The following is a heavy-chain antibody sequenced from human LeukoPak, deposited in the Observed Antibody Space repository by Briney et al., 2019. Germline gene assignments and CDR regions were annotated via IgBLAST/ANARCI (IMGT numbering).Heavy chain of an antibody. J-gene: IGHJ4*02. Sequence: SETLSLTCTVSGGSISSGSYYRSWIRQPAGKGLEWIGRIYTSGSTNYNPSLKSRVTISVDTSKNQFSLKLSSATAADTAVYYCASRSIAAAGWYYFDYWGQGTLVTVSS. CDR2: IYTSGST. V-gene: IGHV4-61*02. CDR3: ASRSIAAAGWYYFDY. CDR1: GGSISSGSYY. D-gene: IGHD6-13*01.